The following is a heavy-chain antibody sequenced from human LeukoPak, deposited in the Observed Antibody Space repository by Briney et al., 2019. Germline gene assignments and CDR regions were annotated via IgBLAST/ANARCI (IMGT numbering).Heavy chain of an antibody. V-gene: IGHV4-59*12. J-gene: IGHJ3*01. CDR3: ARLGALHDACDV. D-gene: IGHD3-16*01. CDR2: IHYSGST. Sequence: PSETLSLTCAVSGDSFRSYYWSWIRQPPGKGLEWIGNIHYSGSTKYNSSLKSRVTISVDTSNNQFSLRVTSLTAADTAVYYCARLGALHDACDVWGQGALVTVSS. CDR1: GDSFRSYY.